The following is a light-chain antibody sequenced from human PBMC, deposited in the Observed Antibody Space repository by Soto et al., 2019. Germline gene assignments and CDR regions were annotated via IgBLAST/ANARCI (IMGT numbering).Light chain of an antibody. Sequence: EIVLTQSPGTLSLSPGERATLSCRTSQSIDSNYLAWYQQKPGQAPRLLMYDISSRATGIPDRVSGSGSGTDFTLTISRLEPEDFAVYYCQRSSAFGQGTKVEIK. CDR1: QSIDSNY. J-gene: IGKJ1*01. CDR2: DIS. CDR3: QRSSA. V-gene: IGKV3-20*01.